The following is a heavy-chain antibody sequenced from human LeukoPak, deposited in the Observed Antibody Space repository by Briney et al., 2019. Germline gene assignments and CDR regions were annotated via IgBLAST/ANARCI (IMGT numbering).Heavy chain of an antibody. CDR3: ARSLTMVRGVIIGSVRY. CDR2: INAGNGNT. J-gene: IGHJ4*02. Sequence: ASVKVSCKASGYTFTNYAIHWVRQAPGQRLEWMGWINAGNGNTKYSQKFQGRVTITRDTSASTAYMELSSLRSEDTAVYYCARSLTMVRGVIIGSVRYWGQGTLVTVSS. V-gene: IGHV1-3*01. D-gene: IGHD3-10*01. CDR1: GYTFTNYA.